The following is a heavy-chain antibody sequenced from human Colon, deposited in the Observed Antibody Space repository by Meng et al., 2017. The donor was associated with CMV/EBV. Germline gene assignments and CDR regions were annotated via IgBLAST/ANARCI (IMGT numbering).Heavy chain of an antibody. J-gene: IGHJ6*02. CDR2: ISENGRTT. CDR1: GFMFGDYY. D-gene: IGHD3-10*01. Sequence: GGSLRLSCAASGFMFGDYYMSWIRQAPGKGLEWVSYISENGRTTYYADSVKGRFTISRDNAQKSLYLQMSGLRAEDTALYYCARALSGDGMDVGGQGTTVTVSS. CDR3: ARALSGDGMDV. V-gene: IGHV3-11*01.